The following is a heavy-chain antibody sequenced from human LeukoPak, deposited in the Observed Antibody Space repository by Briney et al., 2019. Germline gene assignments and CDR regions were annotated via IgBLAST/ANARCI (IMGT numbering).Heavy chain of an antibody. Sequence: PGGSLRLSCAGSGFSISNYGMNWVRQAPGKGLEWLSYIRSDSSTKYYADSVEGRFTISRDNAQSSLYLQMNSLRDEDSGVYFCARDYSRWHGDSDVWGQGTTVTVSS. V-gene: IGHV3-48*02. D-gene: IGHD6-13*01. J-gene: IGHJ3*01. CDR3: ARDYSRWHGDSDV. CDR1: GFSISNYG. CDR2: IRSDSSTK.